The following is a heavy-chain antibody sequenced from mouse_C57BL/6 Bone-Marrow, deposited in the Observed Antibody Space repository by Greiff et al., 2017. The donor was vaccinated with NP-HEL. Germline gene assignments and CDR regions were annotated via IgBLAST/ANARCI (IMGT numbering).Heavy chain of an antibody. CDR3: AKYYYGSSSFDY. D-gene: IGHD1-1*01. Sequence: QVQLQQPGAELVKPGASVKLSCKASGYTFTSYLMHWVKQRPGRGLEWIGRIGPNSGGTKYNEKFESKATLTVDKPTSTAYMQLNSLTSEDSAVYYCAKYYYGSSSFDYWGQGTTLTVSS. J-gene: IGHJ2*01. V-gene: IGHV1-72*01. CDR2: IGPNSGGT. CDR1: GYTFTSYL.